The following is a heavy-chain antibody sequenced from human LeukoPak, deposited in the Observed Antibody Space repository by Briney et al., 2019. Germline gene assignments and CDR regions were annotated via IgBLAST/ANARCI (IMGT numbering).Heavy chain of an antibody. CDR2: IYTSGST. J-gene: IGHJ4*02. CDR3: ARGFYYYDSSGYYYYFDY. CDR1: GGSISSYY. Sequence: SETLSLTCTVSGGSISSYYWSWIRQPAGKGLEWIGRIYTSGSTNYNPSLKSRVTMSVDTSKNQFSLKLSSVTAADTAVYYCARGFYYYDSSGYYYYFDYWGQGTLVTVSS. V-gene: IGHV4-4*07. D-gene: IGHD3-22*01.